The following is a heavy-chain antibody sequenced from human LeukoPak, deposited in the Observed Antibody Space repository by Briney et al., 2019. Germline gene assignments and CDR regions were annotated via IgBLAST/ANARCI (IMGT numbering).Heavy chain of an antibody. J-gene: IGHJ3*02. CDR1: GFTFSNYA. CDR3: AKDLGVGRTGAFDI. CDR2: ISFSSDRT. Sequence: GGALRLSCVASGFTFSNYAMAWVRQAPGKGLDWVSGISFSSDRTYYADSVKGRFTISRDNSKNTLYLHLDSLRAEDTAVYYCAKDLGVGRTGAFDIWGQGTMVTVSS. V-gene: IGHV3-23*01.